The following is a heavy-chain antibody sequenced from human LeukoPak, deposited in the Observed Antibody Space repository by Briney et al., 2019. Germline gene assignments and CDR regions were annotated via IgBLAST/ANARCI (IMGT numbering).Heavy chain of an antibody. CDR2: INSDASTT. Sequence: GGSLRLSCAASGFPFSSYWMHWVRQAPGKGLVWISRINSDASTTTYADSVKGRFTISRGNAKSTLYLQMNSLRADDTATYYCARYVSGWYHFDQWGQGTLVTVSS. CDR1: GFPFSSYW. CDR3: ARYVSGWYHFDQ. J-gene: IGHJ4*02. D-gene: IGHD6-19*01. V-gene: IGHV3-74*01.